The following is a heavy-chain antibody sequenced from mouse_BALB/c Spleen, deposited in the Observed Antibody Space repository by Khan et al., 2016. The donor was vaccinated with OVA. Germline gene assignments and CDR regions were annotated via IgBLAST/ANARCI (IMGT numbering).Heavy chain of an antibody. CDR1: GYTFPDFA. D-gene: IGHD1-3*01. J-gene: IGHJ3*01. Sequence: QVQLQQSGAELVRPGVSVKISCKGSGYTFPDFAIHWVKQSPSKSLEWIGVISTYYGDPTYNQQFKDKATMTVDKSSSTAYMELGRLTSEDSAIYYCTRGSGKFRFAYWGQGTLVTVSA. CDR3: TRGSGKFRFAY. CDR2: ISTYYGDP. V-gene: IGHV1S137*01.